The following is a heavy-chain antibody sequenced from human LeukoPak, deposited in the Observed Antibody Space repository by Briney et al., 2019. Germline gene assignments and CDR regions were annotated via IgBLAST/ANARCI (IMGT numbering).Heavy chain of an antibody. Sequence: SVKVSCKASGGTFSSYAISWVRQAPGQGLEWMGGIIPIFGTANYAQKFQGRVTITTDESTSAAYMELSSLRSEDTAVYYCARQLVGGWPPGAFDIWGQGTMVTVSS. CDR3: ARQLVGGWPPGAFDI. J-gene: IGHJ3*02. CDR2: IIPIFGTA. CDR1: GGTFSSYA. V-gene: IGHV1-69*05. D-gene: IGHD6-19*01.